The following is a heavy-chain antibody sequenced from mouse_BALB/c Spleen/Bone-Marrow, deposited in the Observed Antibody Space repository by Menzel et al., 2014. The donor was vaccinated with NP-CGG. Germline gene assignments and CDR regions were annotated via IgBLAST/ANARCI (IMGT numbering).Heavy chain of an antibody. CDR1: GFTFSSFG. D-gene: IGHD1-1*01. Sequence: EVMLVESGGGLVQPGGSRKLSCAASGFTFSSFGMHWVRQAPEKGLEWVAYISSGSSNIYYADTVKGRFTISRDNPKNTLSLQMTSLRSEDTAMYYCARAAITTVVAGYWGQGTTLTVSS. CDR2: ISSGSSNI. V-gene: IGHV5-17*02. CDR3: ARAAITTVVAGY. J-gene: IGHJ2*01.